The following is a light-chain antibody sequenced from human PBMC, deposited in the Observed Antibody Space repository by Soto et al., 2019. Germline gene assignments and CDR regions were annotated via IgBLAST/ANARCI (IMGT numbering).Light chain of an antibody. J-gene: IGLJ2*01. CDR1: NFNIGRNS. V-gene: IGLV1-44*01. CDR3: AAWDDSLNGVV. Sequence: QSVLTQPPSASGTPGQRVTISCSGSNFNIGRNSVNWYQQLPGAGPKLLIYSYNQRPSGVPDRFSGSKSGTSASLAISGVQSEDEADYYCAAWDDSLNGVVFGGGTKLTVL. CDR2: SYN.